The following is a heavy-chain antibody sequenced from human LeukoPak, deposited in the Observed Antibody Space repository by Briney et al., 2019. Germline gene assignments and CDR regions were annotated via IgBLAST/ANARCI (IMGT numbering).Heavy chain of an antibody. Sequence: PSETLSLTCTVYGGSISSYYWSWIRQPPGRGLEWIGYVHYTGSTNYNPSLGSGVSISVDTSKSQFSLKLYSVTAADTAVYYCARDKHVSNYFYYMDVWGKGTTVTVSS. CDR1: GGSISSYY. V-gene: IGHV4-59*01. CDR3: ARDKHVSNYFYYMDV. CDR2: VHYTGST. J-gene: IGHJ6*03. D-gene: IGHD3-3*02.